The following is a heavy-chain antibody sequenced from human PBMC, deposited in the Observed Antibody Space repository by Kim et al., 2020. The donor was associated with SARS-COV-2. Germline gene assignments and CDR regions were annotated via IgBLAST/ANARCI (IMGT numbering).Heavy chain of an antibody. J-gene: IGHJ4*02. CDR3: ARHDDGGWWDF. CDR1: GLTFRSYA. D-gene: IGHD6-19*01. V-gene: IGHV3-23*01. CDR2: ITGSGDNT. Sequence: GGSLRLSCAASGLTFRSYAMSWVRQAPGKGLEWVSTITGSGDNTYYADSVKGRFTISRDNSNNALYLQINSLRAEDTAVYYCARHDDGGWWDFWGQGTLVTVSS.